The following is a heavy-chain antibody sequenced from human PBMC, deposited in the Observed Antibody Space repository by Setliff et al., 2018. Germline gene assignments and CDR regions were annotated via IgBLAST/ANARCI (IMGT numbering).Heavy chain of an antibody. V-gene: IGHV3-73*01. CDR2: IRSRPDNYAT. CDR3: TRQASPHPDSSGYYYYYYYYRDV. CDR1: GFTFSGSA. D-gene: IGHD3-22*01. J-gene: IGHJ6*03. Sequence: GGSLRLSCVASGFTFSGSAMHWVRQASGKGLEWVGRIRSRPDNYATLYAASVKGRFTICRDDSKNTAYPQMNSLKTEDTAVYYCTRQASPHPDSSGYYYYYYYYRDVWGKGTTVTVSS.